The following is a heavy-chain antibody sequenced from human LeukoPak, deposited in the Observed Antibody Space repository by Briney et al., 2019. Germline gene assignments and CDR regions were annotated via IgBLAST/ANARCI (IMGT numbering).Heavy chain of an antibody. CDR1: GGSVSSGSYY. CDR2: NSNSGSTM. Sequence: LSLTCTVSGGSVSSGSYYWSWIRQAPGKGLEWTSYNSNSGSTMYYADSVKGRFTISRDNAMNLLYLQMDSLRAEDTAVYYCARWVTGGAFDIWGQGTMVTVSS. CDR3: ARWVTGGAFDI. V-gene: IGHV3-11*01. D-gene: IGHD2-21*02. J-gene: IGHJ3*02.